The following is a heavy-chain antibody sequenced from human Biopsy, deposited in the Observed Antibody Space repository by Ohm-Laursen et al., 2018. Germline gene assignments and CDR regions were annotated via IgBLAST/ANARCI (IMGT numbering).Heavy chain of an antibody. J-gene: IGHJ4*02. CDR1: GFTFSSYS. Sequence: SLRLSCSASGFTFSSYSMTWVRQAPGKGLEWVANIKRDGSQSNHADSAKGRFTISRDNAKNSLYLQMNSLRVEDTAVYYCARWDYWGQGTLVTVSS. CDR2: IKRDGSQS. CDR3: ARWDY. V-gene: IGHV3-7*01.